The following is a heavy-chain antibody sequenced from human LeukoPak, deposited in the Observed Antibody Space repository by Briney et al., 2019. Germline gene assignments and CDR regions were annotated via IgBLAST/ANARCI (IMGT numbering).Heavy chain of an antibody. CDR2: IYPSDSDT. D-gene: IGHD2-21*02. J-gene: IGHJ3*02. V-gene: IGHV5-51*01. Sequence: GESLKISCKGSGYSFTSYWIGWVRQMPGKGLEWMGIIYPSDSDTRYSPSFQGQVTISADKSISTAYLQWSSLKASDTAMYYCARLAYCGGDCYTSAFDIWGQGTMVTVSS. CDR3: ARLAYCGGDCYTSAFDI. CDR1: GYSFTSYW.